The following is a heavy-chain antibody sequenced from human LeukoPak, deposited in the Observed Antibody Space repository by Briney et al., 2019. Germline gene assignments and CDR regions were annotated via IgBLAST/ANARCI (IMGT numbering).Heavy chain of an antibody. D-gene: IGHD2-2*01. J-gene: IGHJ3*02. CDR2: ISSSGSTI. V-gene: IGHV3-48*03. CDR1: GFTFSSYE. Sequence: GGSLRLSCAASGFTFSSYEMNWVRQAPGKGLEWVSYISSSGSTIYYADSVKGRFTISRDNAKNSLYLQMNSLRAEDTAVYYCARDHREEGYCSSTSCYVSGAFDIWGQGTMVTVSS. CDR3: ARDHREEGYCSSTSCYVSGAFDI.